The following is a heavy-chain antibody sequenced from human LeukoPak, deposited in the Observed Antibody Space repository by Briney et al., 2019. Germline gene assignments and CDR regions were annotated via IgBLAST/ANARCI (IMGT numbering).Heavy chain of an antibody. CDR1: GGSFSNYY. CDR3: ARDAGAAAAFYYFDF. D-gene: IGHD6-13*01. J-gene: IGHJ4*02. Sequence: SETLSLTCTVSGGSFSNYYWSWVRQSPGKGLEWIGYIYYSGSTNYNPSLKSRVTISLDSSKNHFSLSLSSVTAADTAVYYCARDAGAAAAFYYFDFWGQGTLVTVSS. CDR2: IYYSGST. V-gene: IGHV4-59*12.